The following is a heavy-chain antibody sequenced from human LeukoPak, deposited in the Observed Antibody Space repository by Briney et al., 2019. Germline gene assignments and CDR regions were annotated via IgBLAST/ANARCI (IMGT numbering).Heavy chain of an antibody. CDR3: ASQLRGRGWFDP. Sequence: SETLSLTCTVSGGSISSSSYYWGWIRQPPGKGLEWIGSIYYSGSTYYNPSLKSRVTISVDTSKNQFSLKLSSVTAADTAVYYCASQLRGRGWFDPWGQGTLVTVSS. D-gene: IGHD1-7*01. CDR1: GGSISSSSYY. CDR2: IYYSGST. V-gene: IGHV4-39*07. J-gene: IGHJ5*02.